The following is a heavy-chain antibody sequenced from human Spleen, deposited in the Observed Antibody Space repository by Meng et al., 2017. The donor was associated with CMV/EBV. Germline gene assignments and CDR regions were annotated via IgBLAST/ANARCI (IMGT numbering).Heavy chain of an antibody. Sequence: GGSLRLSCAASGLSFSSYSMNWVRQAPGKGLEWVSSISGSSSYKYYADSVKGRFTISRDNVKNSLYLQINRLRAEDTAVYYCARVLDSSGYWGSVYYGMDVWGQGTTVTVSS. CDR3: ARVLDSSGYWGSVYYGMDV. J-gene: IGHJ6*02. V-gene: IGHV3-21*01. CDR2: ISGSSSYK. CDR1: GLSFSSYS. D-gene: IGHD3-22*01.